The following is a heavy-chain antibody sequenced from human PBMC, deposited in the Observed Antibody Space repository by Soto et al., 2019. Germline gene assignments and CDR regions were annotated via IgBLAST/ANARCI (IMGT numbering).Heavy chain of an antibody. V-gene: IGHV1-69*01. CDR3: ARGPLYGLENGMYWYFDL. J-gene: IGHJ2*01. CDR1: GASFDSYT. D-gene: IGHD2-2*02. CDR2: IIPLFGTT. Sequence: QVQLVQSGAEVRKSGSSVKVSCKLSGASFDSYTITWVRQAPGQGLEWMGGIIPLFGTTNYAQKFQGRLTTTPDGFTSAAYMDLSRLTSENTAAYYCARGPLYGLENGMYWYFDLWGRGTLVTVSS.